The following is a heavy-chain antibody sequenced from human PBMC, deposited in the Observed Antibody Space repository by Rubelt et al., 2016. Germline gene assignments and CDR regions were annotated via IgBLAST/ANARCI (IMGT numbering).Heavy chain of an antibody. V-gene: IGHV4-39*01. D-gene: IGHD2-2*01. J-gene: IGHJ3*02. CDR1: GGSISSSSYY. CDR3: ARLQLGGAFDI. Sequence: QLQLQESGPGLVKPSETLSLTCTVSGGSISSSSYYRGWIRQPPGKGLEWIGSIYYSGSTYYNPSLKSRVTISVDTSKNQFSLKLSSVTAADTAVYYCARLQLGGAFDIWGQGTMVTVSS. CDR2: IYYSGST.